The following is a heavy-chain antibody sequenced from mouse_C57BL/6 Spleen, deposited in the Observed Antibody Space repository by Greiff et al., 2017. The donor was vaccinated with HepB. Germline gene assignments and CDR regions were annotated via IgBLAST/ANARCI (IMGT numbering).Heavy chain of an antibody. CDR1: GFTFSSYG. Sequence: EVKLVESGGDLVKPGGSLKLSCAASGFTFSSYGMSWVRQTPDKRLEWVATISSGGSYTYYPDSVKGRFTISRDNAKNTLYLQMSSLKSEDTAMYYCARHVRDYDYDGDFDYWGQGTTLTVSS. J-gene: IGHJ2*01. CDR2: ISSGGSYT. D-gene: IGHD2-4*01. V-gene: IGHV5-6*01. CDR3: ARHVRDYDYDGDFDY.